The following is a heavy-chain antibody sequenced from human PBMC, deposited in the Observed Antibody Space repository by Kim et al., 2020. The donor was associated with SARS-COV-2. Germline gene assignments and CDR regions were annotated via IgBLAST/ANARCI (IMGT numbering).Heavy chain of an antibody. Sequence: GGSLRLSCAASGFTFDDYAMHWVRQAPGKGLEWVSGISWNSGSIGYADSVKGRFTISRDNAKNSLYLQMNSLRAEDTALYYCAKDTLYSYGSGWFDPWGQGTLVTVSS. CDR3: AKDTLYSYGSGWFDP. D-gene: IGHD5-18*01. V-gene: IGHV3-9*01. CDR2: ISWNSGSI. J-gene: IGHJ5*02. CDR1: GFTFDDYA.